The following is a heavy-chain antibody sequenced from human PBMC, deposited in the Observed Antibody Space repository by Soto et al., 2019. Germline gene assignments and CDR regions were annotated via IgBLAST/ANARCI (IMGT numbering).Heavy chain of an antibody. CDR2: VDPTDSYS. CDR3: ARHGDLGEYFDF. J-gene: IGHJ4*02. CDR1: GYRFRTYW. D-gene: IGHD4-17*01. Sequence: GESLKISCNGSGYRFRTYWITWARQKPGKGLEWMGRVDPTDSYSDYSPSFQGHVTISSDKSITTAYLQWSSLKASDTAIYYCARHGDLGEYFDFWGQGTLVTVYS. V-gene: IGHV5-10-1*01.